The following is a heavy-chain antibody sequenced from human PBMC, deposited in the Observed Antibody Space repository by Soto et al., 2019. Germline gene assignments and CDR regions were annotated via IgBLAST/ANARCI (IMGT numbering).Heavy chain of an antibody. V-gene: IGHV3-7*01. D-gene: IGHD3-22*01. Sequence: GGSLRLSCAASGFTFSSYWMSWVRQAPGKGLEWVANIKQDGSEKYYVDSVKGRFTISRDNAKNSLYLQMNSLRAEDTAVYYCARVVTMIVVVITTYLDYWGQGTLVTVSS. J-gene: IGHJ4*02. CDR1: GFTFSSYW. CDR2: IKQDGSEK. CDR3: ARVVTMIVVVITTYLDY.